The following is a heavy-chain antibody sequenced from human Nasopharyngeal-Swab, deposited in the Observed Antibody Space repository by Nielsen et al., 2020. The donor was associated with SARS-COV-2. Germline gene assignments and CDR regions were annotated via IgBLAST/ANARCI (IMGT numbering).Heavy chain of an antibody. CDR1: GYTLTELS. D-gene: IGHD6-6*01. CDR2: FDPEDGET. Sequence: ASVKVSCQVSGYTLTELSMHWVRQAPGKGLEWMGGFDPEDGETIYAQKFQGRVTMTEDTSTDTAYMELSSLRSEDTAVYYCATGVIAARLLYYYGMDVWGQGTTVTVSS. CDR3: ATGVIAARLLYYYGMDV. J-gene: IGHJ6*02. V-gene: IGHV1-24*01.